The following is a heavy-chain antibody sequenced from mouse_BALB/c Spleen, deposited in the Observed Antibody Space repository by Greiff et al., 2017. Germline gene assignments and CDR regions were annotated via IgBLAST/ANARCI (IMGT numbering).Heavy chain of an antibody. V-gene: IGHV1-4*02. CDR1: GYTFTSYT. CDR2: INPSSGYT. Sequence: VQLQQSGAELARPGASVKMSCKASGYTFTSYTMHWVKQRPGQGLEWIGYINPSSGYTEYNQKFKDKTTLTADKSSSTAYMQLSSLTSEDSAVYYCARGAVYAMDYWGQGTSVTVSS. D-gene: IGHD3-3*01. CDR3: ARGAVYAMDY. J-gene: IGHJ4*01.